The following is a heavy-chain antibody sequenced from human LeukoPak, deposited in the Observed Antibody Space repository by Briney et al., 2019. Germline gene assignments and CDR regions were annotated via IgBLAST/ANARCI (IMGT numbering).Heavy chain of an antibody. D-gene: IGHD2-15*01. CDR2: INWNGGST. J-gene: IGHJ4*02. CDR1: GFTFDDYG. V-gene: IGHV3-20*04. CDR3: ARGRGSVVVAATHVFDY. Sequence: GGSLRLSCAASGFTFDDYGMSWVRQAPGKGLEWVSGINWNGGSTGYADSVKGRFTISRDNAKNSLYLQMNSLRAEDTALYYCARGRGSVVVAATHVFDYWGQGTLVTVSS.